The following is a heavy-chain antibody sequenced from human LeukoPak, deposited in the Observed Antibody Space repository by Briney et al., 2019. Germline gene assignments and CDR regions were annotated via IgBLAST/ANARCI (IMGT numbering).Heavy chain of an antibody. CDR1: GYTFTSYG. CDR2: ISAYNGNT. J-gene: IGHJ5*02. CDR3: ARDAPLWFGPENWFDP. V-gene: IGHV1-18*01. D-gene: IGHD3-10*01. Sequence: RASVKVSCKASGYTFTSYGISWVRQAPGQGLEWMGWISAYNGNTNYAQKLQGRVTMTTDTSTSTAYMELRSLRSDDTAVYYCARDAPLWFGPENWFDPWGQGTLVTVSS.